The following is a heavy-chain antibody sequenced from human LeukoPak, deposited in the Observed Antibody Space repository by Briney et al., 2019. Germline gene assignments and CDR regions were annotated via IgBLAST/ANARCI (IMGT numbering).Heavy chain of an antibody. D-gene: IGHD5-24*01. Sequence: ASVKVSCKASGYTFTGYYMHWVRQAPGQGLEWMGWINPNSGGTNYAQKFQGWVTMTRNTSISTAYMELSRLRSDDTAVYYCARGGEMATILFDYWGQGTLVTVSS. J-gene: IGHJ4*02. CDR3: ARGGEMATILFDY. CDR1: GYTFTGYY. V-gene: IGHV1-2*04. CDR2: INPNSGGT.